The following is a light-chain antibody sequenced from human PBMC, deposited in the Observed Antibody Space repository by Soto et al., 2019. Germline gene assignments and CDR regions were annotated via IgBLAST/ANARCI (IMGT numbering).Light chain of an antibody. Sequence: DIQMTQSPSTLSGSVGDRVTITCRASQTISSWLAWYQQKPGKAPKLLIYKASTLKSGVPSRFSGSGSGTEFTPTISSLQPDDFATYYCQHYSTYVFGQGTKVDIK. CDR2: KAS. V-gene: IGKV1-5*03. CDR1: QTISSW. CDR3: QHYSTYV. J-gene: IGKJ1*01.